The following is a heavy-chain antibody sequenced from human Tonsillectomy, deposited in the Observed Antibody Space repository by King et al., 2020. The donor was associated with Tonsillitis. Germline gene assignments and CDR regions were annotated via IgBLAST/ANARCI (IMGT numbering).Heavy chain of an antibody. CDR3: ASQDIILNRGRLD. CDR1: GFTFSSYS. Sequence: VQLVESGGGLVKPGGSLRLSCAASGFTFSSYSMNWVRQAPGKGLEWVSSISSSSSYIYYTDSVKGRFTISRDNAKNSLYLQMNSLGAEDTAVYYCASQDIILNRGRLDWGKGTLVTVSS. V-gene: IGHV3-21*01. J-gene: IGHJ4*02. CDR2: ISSSSSYI. D-gene: IGHD2-8*01.